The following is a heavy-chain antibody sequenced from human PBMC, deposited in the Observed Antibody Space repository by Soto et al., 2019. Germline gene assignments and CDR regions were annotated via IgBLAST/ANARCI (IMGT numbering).Heavy chain of an antibody. CDR2: INVGNGNT. D-gene: IGHD2-21*02. V-gene: IGHV1-3*01. Sequence: ASVKVSCKASGYIFTDYAMHWVRQAPGQRLEWMGWINVGNGNTKYSQNFQARVTITRDTSASTAYMDLSSLRSEDTAVYYCARGAGYCGGDCWNDYYYAMDVWGQGTTVTVSS. CDR1: GYIFTDYA. CDR3: ARGAGYCGGDCWNDYYYAMDV. J-gene: IGHJ6*02.